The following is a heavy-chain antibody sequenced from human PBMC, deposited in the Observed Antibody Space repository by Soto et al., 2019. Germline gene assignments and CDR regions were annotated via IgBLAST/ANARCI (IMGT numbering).Heavy chain of an antibody. V-gene: IGHV1-18*04. CDR3: ANPEAQDSSSWSSFDY. D-gene: IGHD6-13*01. J-gene: IGHJ4*02. CDR1: GYTFTGYG. CDR2: ISVYNGNT. Sequence: ASVKVSCKTSGYTFTGYGISWVRQAPGQGLEWMGWISVYNGNTYYAQKLLGRVTMTTDTSTNTAYMELRSLRFDDTAVYYCANPEAQDSSSWSSFDYWGQGNLVTVS.